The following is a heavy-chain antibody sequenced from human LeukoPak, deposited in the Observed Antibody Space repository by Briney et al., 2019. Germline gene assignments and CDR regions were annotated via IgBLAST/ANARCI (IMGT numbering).Heavy chain of an antibody. V-gene: IGHV3-48*04. CDR3: ARLFPYYHYYMDV. J-gene: IGHJ6*03. D-gene: IGHD3-10*01. CDR2: ISSSSSTI. CDR1: GFTFSSYS. Sequence: SGGSLRLSCAASGFTFSSYSMNWVRQAPGKGLEWVSYISSSSSTIYYADSVKGRFTISRDNAKNSLYLQMNSLRAEDTAVYYCARLFPYYHYYMDVWGKGTTVTVSS.